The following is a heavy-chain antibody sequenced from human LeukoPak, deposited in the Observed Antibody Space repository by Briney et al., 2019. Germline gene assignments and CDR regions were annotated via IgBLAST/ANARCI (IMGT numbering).Heavy chain of an antibody. CDR2: IKRKTDGGTT. CDR3: TTGLST. CDR1: GFTFSNAW. V-gene: IGHV3-15*01. J-gene: IGHJ5*02. D-gene: IGHD3-16*02. Sequence: GGSLRLSCAASGFTFSNAWMSWVRQAPGKGLEWVGRIKRKTDGGTTEYCTPVKGRFTISRDDSKNTVFLQMNSLKTEDTAVYYCTTGLSTWGQGTLVTVSS.